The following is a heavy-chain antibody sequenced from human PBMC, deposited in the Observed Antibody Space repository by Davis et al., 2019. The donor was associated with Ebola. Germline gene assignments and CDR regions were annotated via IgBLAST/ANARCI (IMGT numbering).Heavy chain of an antibody. Sequence: SETLSLTCTVSGGSISSHYWSWFRQPAGKGLEWIGRIYTSGSTSYNPSLKSRVTMSIDTSRNQFSLKVDSVTAADTAVYYCVRAGGYYYDSSGYYSTFYYMDVWGKGTTVTVSS. CDR2: IYTSGST. CDR3: VRAGGYYYDSSGYYSTFYYMDV. CDR1: GGSISSHY. V-gene: IGHV4-4*07. J-gene: IGHJ6*03. D-gene: IGHD3-22*01.